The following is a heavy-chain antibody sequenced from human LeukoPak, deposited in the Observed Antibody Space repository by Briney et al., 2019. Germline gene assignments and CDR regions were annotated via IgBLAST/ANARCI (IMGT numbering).Heavy chain of an antibody. CDR2: IKQDGSEK. V-gene: IGHV3-7*01. Sequence: QPGGSLRLSCAASGFTFSSYWMSWVRQAPGKGLEWVANIKQDGSEKYYVDSVRGRFTIFRDNAKNSLYLQMNSLRAEDTAAYYCARSSGTFWSYYFPLDFWGQGTLVTVSS. CDR3: ARSSGTFWSYYFPLDF. D-gene: IGHD3-3*01. J-gene: IGHJ4*02. CDR1: GFTFSSYW.